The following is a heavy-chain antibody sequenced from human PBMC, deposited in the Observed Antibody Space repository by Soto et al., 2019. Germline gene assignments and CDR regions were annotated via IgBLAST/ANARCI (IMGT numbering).Heavy chain of an antibody. J-gene: IGHJ6*01. CDR3: ARDHHPHFRNGMDV. CDR2: IYHSGST. V-gene: IGHV4-4*02. Sequence: SDTLALTCAVSGDSITSSNWFSGVRQPPGKGLEWIGEIYHSGSTNYNPSLKSRVTISVDKSKNQFSLKLSSVTAADTAGYYCARDHHPHFRNGMDVWGQGTTVT. CDR1: GDSITSSNW.